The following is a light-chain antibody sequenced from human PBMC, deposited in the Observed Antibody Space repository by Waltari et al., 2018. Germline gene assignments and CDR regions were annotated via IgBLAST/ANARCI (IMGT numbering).Light chain of an antibody. J-gene: IGLJ3*02. CDR2: GKN. CDR1: SLRSYY. CDR3: NSRDSSGNWV. V-gene: IGLV3-19*01. Sequence: SSELTQDPAVSVALGQTVRITCQGDSLRSYYASWDQQKPGQAPVLVIYGKNNRPSGIPDRFSGSSAGNTASLTITGAQAEDEADYYCNSRDSSGNWVFGGGTKLTVL.